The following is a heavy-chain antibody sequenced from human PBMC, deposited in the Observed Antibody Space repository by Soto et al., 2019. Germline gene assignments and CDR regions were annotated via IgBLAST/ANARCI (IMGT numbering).Heavy chain of an antibody. CDR1: GCSISHYY. V-gene: IGHV4-59*01. Sequence: SGNLSLTCTFFGCSISHYYWSWIRQPPGKGLEWIGFIYYTGSTNYNPSLKSRVTLSLDTSKNQFSLKLSSVTAADTAVYYCARASSCAYDSCAFDPWGQGTLVTVS. J-gene: IGHJ5*02. CDR3: ARASSCAYDSCAFDP. D-gene: IGHD3-16*01. CDR2: IYYTGST.